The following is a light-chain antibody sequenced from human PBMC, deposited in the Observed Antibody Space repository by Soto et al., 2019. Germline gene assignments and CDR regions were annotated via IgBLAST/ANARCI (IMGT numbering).Light chain of an antibody. CDR1: QSVSSN. J-gene: IGKJ2*01. CDR2: GAS. CDR3: QQYNNWPYT. Sequence: EIVMTQSPATLSVSPGERATLSCRASQSVSSNLAWYQQKPGQAPRLLISGASTRATGISARFSGSGSGTDFTLTISSLQSEDFAVYYCQQYNNWPYTFGQGTKLEIK. V-gene: IGKV3-15*01.